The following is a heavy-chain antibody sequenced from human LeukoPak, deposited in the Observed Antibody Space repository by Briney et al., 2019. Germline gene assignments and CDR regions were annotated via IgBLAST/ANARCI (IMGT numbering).Heavy chain of an antibody. Sequence: PSETLSLTCTVSGGSISSYYWSWIRQPPGKGLKWIGYIYYSGSTNYNPSLKSRVTISVDTPKNQFSLKLSSVPAADTAVYYCARGNNGFSDYYMDVWGKGTTVTVSS. V-gene: IGHV4-59*08. J-gene: IGHJ6*03. CDR3: ARGNNGFSDYYMDV. CDR1: GGSISSYY. CDR2: IYYSGST. D-gene: IGHD5-24*01.